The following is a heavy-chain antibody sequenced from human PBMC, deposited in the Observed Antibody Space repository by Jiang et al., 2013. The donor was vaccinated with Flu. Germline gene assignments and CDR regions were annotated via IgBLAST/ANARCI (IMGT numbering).Heavy chain of an antibody. J-gene: IGHJ6*02. D-gene: IGHD3-10*01. CDR2: IYYSGST. CDR3: ARLPGYGSGAYDYFGMDV. Sequence: GSGLVKPSETLSLTCTVSGGSISSSSYFWGWIRQPPGKGLEWIGSIYYSGSTYYNPSLKSRVTISVDTSKNQFSLRLTSVTAADTAVYYCARLPGYGSGAYDYFGMDVWGQGTAVTVS. CDR1: GGSISSSSYF. V-gene: IGHV4-39*01.